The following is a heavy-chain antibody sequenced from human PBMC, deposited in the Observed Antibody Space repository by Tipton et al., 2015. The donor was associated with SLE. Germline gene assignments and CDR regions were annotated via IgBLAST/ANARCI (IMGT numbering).Heavy chain of an antibody. Sequence: TLSLTCAVSGGSISSGGYSWSWIRQPPGKGLEWIGEINHSGSTNYNPSLKSRVTISVDTSKNQFSLKLSSVTAADTAVYYCATREVWDYWGQGTLVTVSS. J-gene: IGHJ4*02. CDR2: INHSGST. CDR1: GGSISSGGYS. CDR3: ATREVWDY. D-gene: IGHD1-26*01. V-gene: IGHV4-30-2*01.